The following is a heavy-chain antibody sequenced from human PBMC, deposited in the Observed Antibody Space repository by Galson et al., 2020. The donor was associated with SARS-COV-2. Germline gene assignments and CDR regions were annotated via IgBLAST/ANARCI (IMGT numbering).Heavy chain of an antibody. Sequence: GGSLRLSCAASGFPFSTYAMHWVRQAPGKGLEWVAVIWSDGLHKYYGDSVKGRFTISRDNSKNTVDLQMDSLRVEDTAIYYCAVSIIVAGGIDYWGQGTLVTVSS. J-gene: IGHJ4*02. D-gene: IGHD6-19*01. CDR1: GFPFSTYA. CDR3: AVSIIVAGGIDY. CDR2: IWSDGLHK. V-gene: IGHV3-33*03.